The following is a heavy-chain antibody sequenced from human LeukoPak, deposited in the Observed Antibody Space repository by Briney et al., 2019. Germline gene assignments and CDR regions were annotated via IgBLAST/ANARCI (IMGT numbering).Heavy chain of an antibody. D-gene: IGHD3-22*01. V-gene: IGHV3-74*01. CDR2: INSDGSST. CDR3: ARAYYYDSSSYSRNHFDY. J-gene: IGHJ4*02. Sequence: PGGSLRLSCAAAGXTFXXXWXXWXXXAXGXGLVWVXXINSDGSSTSYADSVRGRFPISRDKAKNTLYLQMNSLRAEDTAVYYCARAYYYDSSSYSRNHFDYWGQGTLVTVSS. CDR1: GXTFXXXW.